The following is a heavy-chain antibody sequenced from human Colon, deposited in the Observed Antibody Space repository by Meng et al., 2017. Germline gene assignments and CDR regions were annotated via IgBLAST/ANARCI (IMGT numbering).Heavy chain of an antibody. Sequence: SETLSLTCSVSGGSISVYYWSWIRQPPGKGLEWIGYIYGGGSTNYNPFLTSRFTISVDTSKNQLSLKLNSMTAANTAVHYRARGHTVRAFEYWGQGALVTVSS. CDR2: IYGGGST. V-gene: IGHV4-59*01. J-gene: IGHJ4*02. CDR1: GGSISVYY. CDR3: ARGHTVRAFEY. D-gene: IGHD3-10*02.